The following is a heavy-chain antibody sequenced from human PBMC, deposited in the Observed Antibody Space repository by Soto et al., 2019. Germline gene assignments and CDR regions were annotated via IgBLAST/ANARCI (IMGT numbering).Heavy chain of an antibody. Sequence: QVQLVQSGAEVKKPGSSVKVSCKASGGTFSSYTISWVRQAPGQGLEWMGRIIPILGIANYAQKFQGRVTITADKSTSTAYMELSSLRSEDTAVYYCARVLETVTTGYYYYYMDVWGIGTTVTVSS. CDR1: GGTFSSYT. D-gene: IGHD4-4*01. CDR2: IIPILGIA. J-gene: IGHJ6*03. V-gene: IGHV1-69*02. CDR3: ARVLETVTTGYYYYYMDV.